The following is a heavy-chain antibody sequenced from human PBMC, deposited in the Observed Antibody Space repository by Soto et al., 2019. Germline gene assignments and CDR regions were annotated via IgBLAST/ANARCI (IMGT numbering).Heavy chain of an antibody. CDR1: GFTFSDYY. CDR3: ARDSHVVVAATPGWFDP. Sequence: GGSLRLSCAASGFTFSDYYMSWIRQAPGKGLEWVSYISSSGSTIYYADSVKGRFTISRDNAKNSLYLQMNSLRAEDTAVYYCARDSHVVVAATPGWFDPWGQGTLVTVSS. J-gene: IGHJ5*02. V-gene: IGHV3-11*01. CDR2: ISSSGSTI. D-gene: IGHD2-15*01.